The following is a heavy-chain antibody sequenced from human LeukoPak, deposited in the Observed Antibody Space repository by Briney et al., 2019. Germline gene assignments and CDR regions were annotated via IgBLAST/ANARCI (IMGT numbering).Heavy chain of an antibody. CDR2: ISGSGGST. D-gene: IGHD3-22*01. CDR3: AKGEMYYYDSSGYYYGH. J-gene: IGHJ4*02. V-gene: IGHV3-23*01. CDR1: GFTFSSYA. Sequence: PGGSLRLSCAASGFTFSSYAMSWVRQAPGKGLEWVSAISGSGGSTYYADSVKGRFTISRDNSKNTLYLQMNSLRAEDTAVYYCAKGEMYYYDSSGYYYGHWGQGTLVTVSS.